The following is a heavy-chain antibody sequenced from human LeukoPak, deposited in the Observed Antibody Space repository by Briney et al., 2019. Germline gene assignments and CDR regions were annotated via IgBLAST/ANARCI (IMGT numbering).Heavy chain of an antibody. J-gene: IGHJ3*02. CDR3: ARDSPPGEGLLYDAFDI. Sequence: GGSLRLSCAASGFTVSSNYMSWVRQAPGKGLEWVSVIYSGGSTYYADSVKGRFTISRDNPKNTLYLQMNSLRAEDTAVYYCARDSPPGEGLLYDAFDIWGQGTMVTVSS. CDR2: IYSGGST. CDR1: GFTVSSNY. V-gene: IGHV3-66*01. D-gene: IGHD3-3*01.